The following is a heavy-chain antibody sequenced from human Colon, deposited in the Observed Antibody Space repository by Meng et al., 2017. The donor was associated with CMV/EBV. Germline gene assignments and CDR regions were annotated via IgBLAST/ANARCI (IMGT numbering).Heavy chain of an antibody. D-gene: IGHD2-2*01. Sequence: GESLKISCAASGFTFSTYAMSWVRQIPGKGLEWVSSMSGSGDNTYYADSVKDRFTISRDNSKNTLYLQMNSLRSEDTALYSCAKLGYCSTTSCFWGFIDYWGQGTLVTVSS. CDR2: MSGSGDNT. V-gene: IGHV3-23*01. CDR3: AKLGYCSTTSCFWGFIDY. J-gene: IGHJ4*02. CDR1: GFTFSTYA.